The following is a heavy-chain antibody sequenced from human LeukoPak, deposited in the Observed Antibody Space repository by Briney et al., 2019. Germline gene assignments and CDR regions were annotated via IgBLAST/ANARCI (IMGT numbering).Heavy chain of an antibody. J-gene: IGHJ4*02. Sequence: GGSLRLSCAASGFTFSSYGMHWVRQAPGKGLEWVAVISYDGSNKYYADSVKGRFTISRDNSKNTLYLQMNSLRAEDTAVYYCANGYSSGLIDYWGQGTLVTVSS. CDR2: ISYDGSNK. V-gene: IGHV3-30*18. CDR3: ANGYSSGLIDY. D-gene: IGHD6-19*01. CDR1: GFTFSSYG.